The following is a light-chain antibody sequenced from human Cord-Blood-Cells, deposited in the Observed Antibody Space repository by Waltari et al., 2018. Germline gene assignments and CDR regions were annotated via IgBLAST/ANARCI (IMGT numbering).Light chain of an antibody. CDR1: PSVLYSSNNKNY. Sequence: IVMTQSPDSLAVSLGARATINCKSSPSVLYSSNNKNYLAWYQQKPGQPPKLLIYWASTRECGVPDRFSGSGSGTDFTLTISSLQAEDVAVYYCQQYYSTPPTFGPGTKVDIK. J-gene: IGKJ3*01. CDR2: WAS. CDR3: QQYYSTPPT. V-gene: IGKV4-1*01.